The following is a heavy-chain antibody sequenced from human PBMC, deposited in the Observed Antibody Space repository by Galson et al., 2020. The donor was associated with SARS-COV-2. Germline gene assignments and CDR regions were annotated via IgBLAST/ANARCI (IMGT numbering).Heavy chain of an antibody. CDR1: GYTFTGYY. J-gene: IGHJ5*02. V-gene: IGHV1-2*02. Sequence: ASAKVSCKASGYTFTGYYMHWVRQAPGQGLEWMGWINPNSGGTNYAQKFQGRVTMTRDTSISTAYMELSRLRSDDTAVYYCAREGITMVRGVRSWFDPWGQGTLVTVSS. CDR3: AREGITMVRGVRSWFDP. D-gene: IGHD3-10*01. CDR2: INPNSGGT.